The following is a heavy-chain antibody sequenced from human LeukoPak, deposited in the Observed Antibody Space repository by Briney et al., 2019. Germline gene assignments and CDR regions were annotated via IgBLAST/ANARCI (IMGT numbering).Heavy chain of an antibody. CDR1: GGSISSSSYY. Sequence: SETLSLTRTVSGGSISSSSYYWSWIRQPPGKGLEWIGYIYYSGSTNYNPSLKSRVTISVDTSKNQFSLKLSSVTAADTAIYYCARDPATWWFDPWGQGTLVTVSS. CDR2: IYYSGST. V-gene: IGHV4-61*01. J-gene: IGHJ5*02. D-gene: IGHD2-15*01. CDR3: ARDPATWWFDP.